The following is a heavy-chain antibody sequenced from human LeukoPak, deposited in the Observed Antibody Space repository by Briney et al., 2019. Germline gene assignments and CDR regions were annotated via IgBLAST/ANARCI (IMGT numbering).Heavy chain of an antibody. D-gene: IGHD6-25*01. CDR2: THYSGSP. CDR1: GGSIISDTYH. Sequence: SETLSLTCSVSGGSIISDTYHWAWIRQPPGKGLEWIGSTHYSGSPYYNSSLKSRVTISVDTSKNQFSLKLSSVTAADTAVYYCATDLAAPDPWGQGTLVTVSS. J-gene: IGHJ5*02. CDR3: ATDLAAPDP. V-gene: IGHV4-39*07.